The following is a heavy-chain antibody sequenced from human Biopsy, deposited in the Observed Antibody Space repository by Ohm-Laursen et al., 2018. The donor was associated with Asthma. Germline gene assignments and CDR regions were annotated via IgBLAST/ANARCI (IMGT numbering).Heavy chain of an antibody. D-gene: IGHD5/OR15-5a*01. Sequence: SLRLSCAASGFTFTDYWMHWVRQAPGKGLVWVSRINVEGTTTNYADSVKGRFTISRDNSKNTIYLQLNSLRAEDTAVYYCAKDWKSLYVQYFFEYWGQGTLVTVSS. CDR1: GFTFTDYW. CDR3: AKDWKSLYVQYFFEY. CDR2: INVEGTTT. V-gene: IGHV3-74*01. J-gene: IGHJ4*02.